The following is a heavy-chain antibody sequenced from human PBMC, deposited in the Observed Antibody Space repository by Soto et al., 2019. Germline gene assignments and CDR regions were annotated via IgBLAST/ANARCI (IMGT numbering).Heavy chain of an antibody. J-gene: IGHJ4*02. CDR1: GFTFSSYA. D-gene: IGHD2-15*01. CDR2: ISGSGGST. V-gene: IGHV3-23*01. Sequence: GGSLRLSCAASGFTFSSYAMSWVRQAPGKGLEWVSAISGSGGSTDYADSVKGRFTISRDNSKNTLYLQMNSLRAEDTAVYYCAKDVLVPLGGNFDYWGQGTLVTVSS. CDR3: AKDVLVPLGGNFDY.